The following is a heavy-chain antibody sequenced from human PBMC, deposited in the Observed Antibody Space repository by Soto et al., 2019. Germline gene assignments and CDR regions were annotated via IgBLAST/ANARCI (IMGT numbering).Heavy chain of an antibody. J-gene: IGHJ4*02. CDR3: TKVGGLYDFWSGPLHFDL. D-gene: IGHD3-3*01. Sequence: EAQLVESGGGFVQPGRSLRLSCAGSGFIFDDFAIHWVRQAPGKGLEWVSGISWNSDSIGYADSVKGRFTISRDNDKNALYLQMNRLRVEDTALYYCTKVGGLYDFWSGPLHFDLWGQGTLVTVSS. V-gene: IGHV3-9*01. CDR2: ISWNSDSI. CDR1: GFIFDDFA.